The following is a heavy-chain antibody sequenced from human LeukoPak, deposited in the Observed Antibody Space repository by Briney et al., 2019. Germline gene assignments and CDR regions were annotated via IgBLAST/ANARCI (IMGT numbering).Heavy chain of an antibody. D-gene: IGHD3-9*01. CDR3: ARDIHDILTGYYVSHWFDP. CDR2: IIPIFGTA. V-gene: IGHV1-69*01. CDR1: GGTFSSYA. Sequence: SVKVSCKASGGTFSSYAISWVRQAPGQGLEWMGGIIPIFGTANYAQKFQGRVTITADESTSTAYMELSSLRSGDTAVYYCARDIHDILTGYYVSHWFDPWGQGTLVTVSS. J-gene: IGHJ5*02.